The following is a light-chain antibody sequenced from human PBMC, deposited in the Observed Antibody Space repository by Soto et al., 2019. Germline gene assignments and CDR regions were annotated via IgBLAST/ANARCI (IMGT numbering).Light chain of an antibody. CDR3: SSYTSSSPVV. V-gene: IGLV2-14*01. J-gene: IGLJ2*01. Sequence: QSALTQPASVSGSPGQSITISCTGTSSDVGGYKYVSWYQQHPGKAPKVMIYEVSNRPSGVSNRFSGSKSGNTASLTISGLQAEDGADYYCSSYTSSSPVVFGGGTKLPAL. CDR2: EVS. CDR1: SSDVGGYKY.